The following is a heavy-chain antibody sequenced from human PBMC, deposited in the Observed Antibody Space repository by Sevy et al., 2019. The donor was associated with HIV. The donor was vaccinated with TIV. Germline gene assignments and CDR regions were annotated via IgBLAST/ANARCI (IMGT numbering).Heavy chain of an antibody. CDR2: FYYSGST. D-gene: IGHD3-22*01. CDR1: GGSISSSNYY. Sequence: SETLSLTCTVSGGSISSSNYYWGWIRQPPGKGLEWIGTFYYSGSTNYNPSLKSRVPISVDTAQNQFSLKLRSVTAPDTAVYYCARHTYYYDSSGFYYAYYFDYWGQGTLVTVSS. V-gene: IGHV4-39*01. J-gene: IGHJ4*02. CDR3: ARHTYYYDSSGFYYAYYFDY.